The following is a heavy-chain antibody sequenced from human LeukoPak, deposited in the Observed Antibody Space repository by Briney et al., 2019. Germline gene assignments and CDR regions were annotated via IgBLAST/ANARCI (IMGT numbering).Heavy chain of an antibody. CDR3: ARGYYYDSSGYSPFDY. V-gene: IGHV1-69*04. D-gene: IGHD3-22*01. CDR1: GGTFSSYA. J-gene: IGHJ4*02. Sequence: ASVKVSCKASGGTFSSYAISWVRQAPGQGLEWMGRIIPILGIANYAQKFQGRVAITADKSTSTAYMELSSLRSEDTAVHYCARGYYYDSSGYSPFDYWGQGTLVTVSS. CDR2: IIPILGIA.